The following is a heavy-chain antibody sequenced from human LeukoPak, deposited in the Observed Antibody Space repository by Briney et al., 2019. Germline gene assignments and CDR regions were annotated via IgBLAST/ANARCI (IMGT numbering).Heavy chain of an antibody. J-gene: IGHJ4*02. CDR3: AKDRGHTGSYFDY. Sequence: GGSLRLSCVASGFTFSTYSMNWVRQAPGKGLEWVSYISSSSSTIFYADSVKGRFTFSRDNSKNSLYLQMNSLRTEDTALYYCAKDRGHTGSYFDYWGQGTLVTVSS. D-gene: IGHD5-18*01. CDR2: ISSSSSTI. V-gene: IGHV3-48*04. CDR1: GFTFSTYS.